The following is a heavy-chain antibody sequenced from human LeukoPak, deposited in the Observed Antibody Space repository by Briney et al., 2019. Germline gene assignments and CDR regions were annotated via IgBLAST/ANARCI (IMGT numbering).Heavy chain of an antibody. V-gene: IGHV1-69*13. D-gene: IGHD3-16*02. CDR3: ARGLTTFGGVIVH. Sequence: GASVKVSCKAFGGTFSSYAISWVRQAPGQGLEWMGGIIPIFGTANYAQKFQGRVTITADESTSTAYMEMSSLRSEDTAVYYCARGLTTFGGVIVHWGQGTLVTVSS. CDR1: GGTFSSYA. J-gene: IGHJ4*02. CDR2: IIPIFGTA.